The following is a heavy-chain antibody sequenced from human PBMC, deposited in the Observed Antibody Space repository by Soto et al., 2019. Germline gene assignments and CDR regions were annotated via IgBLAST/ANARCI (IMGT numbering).Heavy chain of an antibody. CDR1: GFTFSDHY. D-gene: IGHD2-2*02. J-gene: IGHJ4*02. CDR3: TRHTSDY. V-gene: IGHV3-72*01. CDR2: TRNKANSYTT. Sequence: SLRLSCAASGFTFSDHYMDWVRQAPGKGLEWVGRTRNKANSYTTEYAASVKGRFTISRDDSKNSLYLQMNSLKTEDTAVYYCTRHTSDYWGQGTLVTVSS.